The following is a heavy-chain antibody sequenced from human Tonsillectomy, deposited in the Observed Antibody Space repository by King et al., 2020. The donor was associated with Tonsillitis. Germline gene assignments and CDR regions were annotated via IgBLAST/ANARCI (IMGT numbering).Heavy chain of an antibody. D-gene: IGHD2-15*01. Sequence: VQLVESGGGLVKPGGSLRLSCVASGFTSSGYSMNWGRQAPGKGLEWFSSIMSSSSSRWYADSVKGRFTMSRDNAENSLYLEMNSRRAEDTAVYYCARGRGSNYYGMDVWGQGTTVTASS. CDR1: GFTSSGYS. CDR3: ARGRGSNYYGMDV. J-gene: IGHJ6*02. CDR2: IMSSSSSR. V-gene: IGHV3-21*01.